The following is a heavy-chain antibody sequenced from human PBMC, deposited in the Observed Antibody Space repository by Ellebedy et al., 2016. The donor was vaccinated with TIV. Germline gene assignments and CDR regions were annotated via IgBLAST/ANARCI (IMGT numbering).Heavy chain of an antibody. CDR2: ISSSGVSS. CDR3: EKLDRSGYYYGRLDY. Sequence: GESLKISCAASGFTFRNFAMTWVRQAPGKGLEWVSSISSSGVSSDYADSVRCRVTISRDNSKSTLYLQMGSLRADDSAEYYCEKLDRSGYYYGRLDYWGQGTVVTVSS. J-gene: IGHJ4*02. CDR1: GFTFRNFA. V-gene: IGHV3-23*01. D-gene: IGHD3-22*01.